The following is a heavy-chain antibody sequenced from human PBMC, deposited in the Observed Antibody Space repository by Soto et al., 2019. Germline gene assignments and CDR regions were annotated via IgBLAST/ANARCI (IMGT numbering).Heavy chain of an antibody. J-gene: IGHJ4*02. CDR1: GGSISSYY. CDR2: INHSGST. CDR3: ARGWGRIFDY. V-gene: IGHV4-34*01. D-gene: IGHD7-27*01. Sequence: PSETLSLTCTVSGGSISSYYWSWIRQPPGKGLEWIGEINHSGSTNYNPSLKSRVTISVDTSKNQFSLKLSSVTAADTAVYYCARGWGRIFDYWGQGTLVTVS.